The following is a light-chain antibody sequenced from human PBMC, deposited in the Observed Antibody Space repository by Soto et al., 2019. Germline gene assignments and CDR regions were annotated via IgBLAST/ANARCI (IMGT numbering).Light chain of an antibody. V-gene: IGLV2-8*01. CDR3: SSYAGSDNPYV. CDR2: EVT. J-gene: IGLJ1*01. CDR1: SGDVGGYDY. Sequence: QSTLTQPPSASGSPGQSVTISCTGTSGDVGGYDYVSWYQQHPGKAPKLMIYEVTKRPLGVPDRFSGSKSGNTASLTVSGLQAEDEADYYCSSYAGSDNPYVFGNGTKVNVL.